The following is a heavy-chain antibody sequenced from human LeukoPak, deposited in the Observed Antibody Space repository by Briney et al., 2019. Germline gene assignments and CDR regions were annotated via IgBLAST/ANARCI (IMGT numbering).Heavy chain of an antibody. CDR1: AFTFSNYA. Sequence: GGSLRLSCAASAFTFSNYAMTWVRQAPGRGLEWVSAISGSAGAAYYTDSVKGRFTISRDNSKNTLYLQMNSLRAEDTAVYYCAKVGIVVVVAATHFDYWGQGTLVTVSS. J-gene: IGHJ4*02. V-gene: IGHV3-23*01. CDR2: ISGSAGAA. D-gene: IGHD2-15*01. CDR3: AKVGIVVVVAATHFDY.